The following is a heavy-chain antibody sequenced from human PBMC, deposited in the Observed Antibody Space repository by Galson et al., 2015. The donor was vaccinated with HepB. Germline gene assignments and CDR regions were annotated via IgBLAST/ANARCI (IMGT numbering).Heavy chain of an antibody. CDR3: TSYSSSHYYYYGMDV. CDR2: IRSKANSYAT. Sequence: SLRLSCAASGFTFSGSAMHWVRQASGKGLEWVGRIRSKANSYATAYAASVKGRFTISRDDSKNTAYLQMNSLKTEDTAVYYCTSYSSSHYYYYGMDVWGQGTTVTVSS. J-gene: IGHJ6*02. D-gene: IGHD6-6*01. CDR1: GFTFSGSA. V-gene: IGHV3-73*01.